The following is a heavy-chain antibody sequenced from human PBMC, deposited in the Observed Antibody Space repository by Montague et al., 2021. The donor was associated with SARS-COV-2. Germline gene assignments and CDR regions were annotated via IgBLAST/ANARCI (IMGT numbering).Heavy chain of an antibody. CDR3: ARGRSGFFNPLDY. D-gene: IGHD3-3*01. J-gene: IGHJ4*02. CDR2: FYYTGST. CDR1: DDSITSSTYY. Sequence: SETLSLTCAVSDDSITSSTYYWAWIRQPPGKGLEWIGSFYYTGSTYYNPSLKSRVTMSVDTSKKHFSPNLNSVTAADTSVYYCARGRSGFFNPLDYWGQGTLVTVSS. V-gene: IGHV4-39*02.